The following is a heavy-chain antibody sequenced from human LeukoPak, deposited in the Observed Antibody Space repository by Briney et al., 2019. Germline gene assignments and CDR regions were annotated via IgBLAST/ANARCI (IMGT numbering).Heavy chain of an antibody. D-gene: IGHD2-2*02. CDR3: ASQITAAIAEYFQH. V-gene: IGHV1-2*02. Sequence: GASEKVSCKASGYTFTGYYMHWVRQAPGQGLEWMGWINPNSGGTNYAQKFQGRVTMTRDTSISTAYMELSRLRSDDTAVYYCASQITAAIAEYFQHWGQGTLVTVSS. CDR1: GYTFTGYY. CDR2: INPNSGGT. J-gene: IGHJ1*01.